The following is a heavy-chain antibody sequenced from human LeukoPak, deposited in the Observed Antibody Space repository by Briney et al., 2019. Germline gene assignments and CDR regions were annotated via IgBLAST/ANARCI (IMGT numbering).Heavy chain of an antibody. Sequence: SSETLSLTCTVSGGSIIRSSYYWGWIRQSPGKGLEWIGSIYYSDSVTMYYNPSLKSRVTMSADTSKNQFSLRVSSVTAADTAVYYCARRPPALGAFDIWGQGTMVSVSS. J-gene: IGHJ3*02. CDR3: ARRPPALGAFDI. CDR2: IYYSDSVTM. V-gene: IGHV4-39*01. CDR1: GGSIIRSSYY.